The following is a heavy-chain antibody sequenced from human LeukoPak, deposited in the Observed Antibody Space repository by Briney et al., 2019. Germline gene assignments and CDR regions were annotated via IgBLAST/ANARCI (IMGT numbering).Heavy chain of an antibody. J-gene: IGHJ6*02. CDR1: GFTFSSYS. CDR2: ISSSSSYI. V-gene: IGHV3-21*01. D-gene: IGHD3-22*01. CDR3: ARLYYYDSSGYYPTGVDV. Sequence: GGSLRLSCAASGFTFSSYSMNWVRQAPGKGLEWVSSISSSSSYIYYADSVKGRFTISRDNAKNSLYLQMNSLRAEDTAVYYCARLYYYDSSGYYPTGVDVWGQGTTVTVSS.